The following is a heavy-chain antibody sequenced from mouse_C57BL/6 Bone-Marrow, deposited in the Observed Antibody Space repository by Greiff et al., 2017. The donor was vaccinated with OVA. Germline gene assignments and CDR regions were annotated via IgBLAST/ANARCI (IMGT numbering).Heavy chain of an antibody. J-gene: IGHJ2*01. V-gene: IGHV14-4*01. CDR1: GFNIKDDY. Sequence: EVQGVESGAELVRPGASVKLSCTASGFNIKDDYMHWVKQRPEQGLEWIGWIDPENGDTEYASKFQGKATITADTSSNTAYLQLSSLTSEDTAVYYCTLTVVDYFDYWGQGTTLTVSS. D-gene: IGHD1-1*01. CDR3: TLTVVDYFDY. CDR2: IDPENGDT.